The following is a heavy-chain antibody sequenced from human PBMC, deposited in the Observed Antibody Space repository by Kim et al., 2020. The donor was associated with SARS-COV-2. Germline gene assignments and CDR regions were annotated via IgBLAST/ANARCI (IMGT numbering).Heavy chain of an antibody. D-gene: IGHD2-21*01. CDR3: ARDLIGSYSAFDY. V-gene: IGHV3-30*04. CDR2: ISYNGSNK. Sequence: GGSLRLSCAASGFTFSSYAMHWVRQAPGKGLEWVSFISYNGSNKYYADSVKGRFTISRDNSKNTLYLQMNSLGAEDTAVYYCARDLIGSYSAFDYWGQGTLLSASS. J-gene: IGHJ4*02. CDR1: GFTFSSYA.